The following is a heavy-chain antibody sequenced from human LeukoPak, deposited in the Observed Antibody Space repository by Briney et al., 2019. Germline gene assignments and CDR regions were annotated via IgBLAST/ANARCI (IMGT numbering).Heavy chain of an antibody. Sequence: ASVKVSCKASGYTFTSYDINWVRQATGQGLEWMGWMNPNSGNTGYAQKFQGRVTMTRNTSISTAYMELSSLRSEDTAVYYCARGGCSSTSCSDYYYYMDVWGKGTTVTISS. CDR1: GYTFTSYD. CDR3: ARGGCSSTSCSDYYYYMDV. CDR2: MNPNSGNT. D-gene: IGHD2-2*01. J-gene: IGHJ6*03. V-gene: IGHV1-8*01.